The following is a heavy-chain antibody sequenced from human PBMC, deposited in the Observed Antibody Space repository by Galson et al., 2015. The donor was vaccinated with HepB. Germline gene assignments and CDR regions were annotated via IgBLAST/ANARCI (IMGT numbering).Heavy chain of an antibody. CDR2: ISGSGGTT. V-gene: IGHV3-23*01. Sequence: SLRLSCAASGFTFSSSAMTWVRQAPGKGLEWVSTISGSGGTTYYADSVEGRFTISRDNSKNTLYLQMNSLRAEDTAVYYCAKGLNFGAVTAFYYYAMDVWGQGTTVTVSS. CDR3: AKGLNFGAVTAFYYYAMDV. J-gene: IGHJ6*02. CDR1: GFTFSSSA. D-gene: IGHD3-3*01.